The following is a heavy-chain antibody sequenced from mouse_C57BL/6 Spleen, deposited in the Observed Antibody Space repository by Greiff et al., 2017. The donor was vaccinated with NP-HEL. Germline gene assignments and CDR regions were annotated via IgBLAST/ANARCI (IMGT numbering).Heavy chain of an antibody. CDR2: INPSNGGT. V-gene: IGHV1-53*01. D-gene: IGHD1-1*01. J-gene: IGHJ4*01. Sequence: QVQPQQPGTELVKPGASVKLSCKASGYTFTSYWMHWVKQRPGQGLEWIGNINPSNGGTNYNEKFKSKATLTVDKSSSTAYMQLSSLTSEDSAVYYCARLTPYGGAMDYWGQGTSVTVSS. CDR3: ARLTPYGGAMDY. CDR1: GYTFTSYW.